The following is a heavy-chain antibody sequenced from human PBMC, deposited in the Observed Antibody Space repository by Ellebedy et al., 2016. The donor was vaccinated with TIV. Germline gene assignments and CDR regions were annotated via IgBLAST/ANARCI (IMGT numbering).Heavy chain of an antibody. V-gene: IGHV3-33*08. CDR1: GFIFNTYS. CDR2: IWSDGNYR. D-gene: IGHD1-26*01. CDR3: ARDKEVGATRLDY. J-gene: IGHJ4*02. Sequence: GESLKISXAASGFIFNTYSMSWVRQAPGKGLEWAAVIWSDGNYRYYADSVKGRFTVSRDNSKNTLYLQMNSLRAEDTAVYYCARDKEVGATRLDYWGQGTLVTVSS.